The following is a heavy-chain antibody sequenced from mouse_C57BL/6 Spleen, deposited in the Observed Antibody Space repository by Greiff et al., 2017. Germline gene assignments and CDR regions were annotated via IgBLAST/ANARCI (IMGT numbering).Heavy chain of an antibody. V-gene: IGHV1-59*01. CDR2: IDPSDSYT. CDR3: ARQDDYDGY. CDR1: GYTFTSYW. Sequence: QVQLQQPGAELVRPGTSVKLSCKASGYTFTSYWMHWVKQRPGQGLEWIGVIDPSDSYTNYNQKFKGKATLTVDTSSSTAYMQLSSLTSEDSAVYYCARQDDYDGYWGQGTTLTVSS. D-gene: IGHD2-4*01. J-gene: IGHJ2*01.